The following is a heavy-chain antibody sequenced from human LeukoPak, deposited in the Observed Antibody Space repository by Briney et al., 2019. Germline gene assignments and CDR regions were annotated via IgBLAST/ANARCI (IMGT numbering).Heavy chain of an antibody. CDR3: ARDRYGGNSLYYYYYMDV. J-gene: IGHJ6*03. V-gene: IGHV4-59*01. Sequence: SETLSLTCTVSSGSISSYYWSWIRQPPGKGLEWIGYIYYSGSTNYNPSLKSRVTISVDTSKNQFSLKLSSVTAADTAVYYCARDRYGGNSLYYYYYMDVWGKGTTVTVSS. D-gene: IGHD4-23*01. CDR1: SGSISSYY. CDR2: IYYSGST.